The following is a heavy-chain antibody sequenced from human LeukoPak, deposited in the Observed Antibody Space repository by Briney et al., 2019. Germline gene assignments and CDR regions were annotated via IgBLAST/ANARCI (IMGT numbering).Heavy chain of an antibody. CDR3: ARLGYDYVWGSYLYYFDY. D-gene: IGHD3-16*02. J-gene: IGHJ4*02. V-gene: IGHV4-59*08. CDR2: IYYSGST. CDR1: GGSISSYY. Sequence: PSETLSLTCTVSGGSISSYYWSWIRQPPGKGLEWIGYIYYSGSTNYNPSLKSRVTISVDTSKNQFSLKLSSVTAADTAVYYCARLGYDYVWGSYLYYFDYWGQGTLVTVSS.